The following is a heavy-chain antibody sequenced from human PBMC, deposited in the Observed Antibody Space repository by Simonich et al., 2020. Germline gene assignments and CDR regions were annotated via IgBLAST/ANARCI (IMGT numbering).Heavy chain of an antibody. D-gene: IGHD6-6*01. J-gene: IGHJ3*02. V-gene: IGHV3-7*01. Sequence: EVQLVESGGGLVQPGGSLRLSCAASGFTFSSYWMSWVRQAPGKGLEEVANIKQDGSEKHYVDSVKGRFTISRDNAKNSRYLQMNSLRAEDTAVYYCARGGIAARDAFDIWGQGTMVTVSS. CDR1: GFTFSSYW. CDR3: ARGGIAARDAFDI. CDR2: IKQDGSEK.